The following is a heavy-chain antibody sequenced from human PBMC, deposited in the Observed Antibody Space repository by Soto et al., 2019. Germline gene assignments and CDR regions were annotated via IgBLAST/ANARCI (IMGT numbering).Heavy chain of an antibody. V-gene: IGHV4-34*01. Sequence: SETLSLTCAVYGGSFSGYCWSWIRQPPGEGLEWIGEINHSGSTNYNPSLKSRVTISVDTSKNQFSLKLSSVTAADTAVYYCARGATSAYTYYDFWSGYYYYMDVWGKGTTVTVSS. D-gene: IGHD3-3*01. J-gene: IGHJ6*03. CDR2: INHSGST. CDR1: GGSFSGYC. CDR3: ARGATSAYTYYDFWSGYYYYMDV.